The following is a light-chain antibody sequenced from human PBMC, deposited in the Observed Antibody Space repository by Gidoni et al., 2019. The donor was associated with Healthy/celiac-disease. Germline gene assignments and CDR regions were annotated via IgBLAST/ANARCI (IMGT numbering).Light chain of an antibody. CDR3: QSYDSSLSGSGV. V-gene: IGLV1-40*01. CDR2: DNN. J-gene: IGLJ2*01. Sequence: QSVLTQPPPVSGAPGQRVTISCTGSRSNIGAGYDVHWYQQLPGTAPTLLIYDNNNRPSGVPDRFSGSKSGTSASLAITGLQAEDEADYYCQSYDSSLSGSGVFGGGTKLTVL. CDR1: RSNIGAGYD.